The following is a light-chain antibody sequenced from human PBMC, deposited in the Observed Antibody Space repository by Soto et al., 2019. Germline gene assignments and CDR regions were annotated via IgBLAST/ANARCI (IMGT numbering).Light chain of an antibody. CDR1: NSNIGVGFD. Sequence: QSVLTQPPSVSGAPGQTVTISCTGSNSNIGVGFDVHWYQQIPGTAPKHVLYGNNIRPSGVPDRFSGSRSGSSASLAITGLQAEDEADSYCKSYDSSLTGSVFGTGTKVTVL. CDR2: GNN. V-gene: IGLV1-40*01. CDR3: KSYDSSLTGSV. J-gene: IGLJ1*01.